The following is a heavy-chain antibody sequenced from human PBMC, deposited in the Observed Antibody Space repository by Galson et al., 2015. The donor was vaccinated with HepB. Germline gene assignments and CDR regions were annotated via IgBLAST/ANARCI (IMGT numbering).Heavy chain of an antibody. J-gene: IGHJ3*02. CDR1: HVSVSSSSYY. CDR2: IYYSGNT. Sequence: ETLSLTCTVSHVSVSSSSYYWGWIRQPPGKGLEWIGSIYYSGNTNYNPSLKSRVTISVDTSKNQFSLKLSSVTAADTAVYYCARHRSLGYCTSTSCYRLDAFDIWGQGTMITVSS. CDR3: ARHRSLGYCTSTSCYRLDAFDI. D-gene: IGHD2-2*01. V-gene: IGHV4-39*01.